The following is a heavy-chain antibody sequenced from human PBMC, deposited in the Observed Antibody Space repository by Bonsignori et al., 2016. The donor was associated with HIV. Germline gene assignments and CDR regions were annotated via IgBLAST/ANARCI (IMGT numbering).Heavy chain of an antibody. CDR2: IKQDGSEK. J-gene: IGHJ3*02. V-gene: IGHV3-7*01. CDR3: ARGLRITIFGVVIKGKAFDI. CDR1: GFTFSSYW. Sequence: GGSLRLSCAASGFTFSSYWMSWVRQAPGKGLEWVANIKQDGSEKYYVDSVKGRFTISRDNAKNSLYLQMNSLRAEDTAVYYCARGLRITIFGVVIKGKAFDIWGQGTMVTVSS. D-gene: IGHD3-3*01.